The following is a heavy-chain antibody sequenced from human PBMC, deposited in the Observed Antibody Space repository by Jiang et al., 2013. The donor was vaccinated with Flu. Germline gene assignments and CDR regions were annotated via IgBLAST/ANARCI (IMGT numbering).Heavy chain of an antibody. CDR3: AREGDSSGYYAFDI. CDR1: GGSISSYY. Sequence: SGSGLVKPSETLSLTCTVSGGSISSYYWSWIRQPPGKGLEWIGYIYYSGSTNYNPSLKSRVTISVDTSKNQFSLKLSSVTAADTAVYYCAREGDSSGYYAFDIWGQGTMVTVSS. D-gene: IGHD3-22*01. CDR2: IYYSGST. J-gene: IGHJ3*02. V-gene: IGHV4-59*01.